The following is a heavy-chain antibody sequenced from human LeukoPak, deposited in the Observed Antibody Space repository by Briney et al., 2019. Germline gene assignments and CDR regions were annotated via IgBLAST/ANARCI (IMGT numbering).Heavy chain of an antibody. Sequence: ASVKVSCKASGYIFTDFYMHWVRQAPGQGLEWMGWMNPNSGNTGYGQKFQGRVTMTRSTSMTTAYMELSSLRSEDTAIYYCARVEFNGGYSHLYWGQGTLLTVSS. D-gene: IGHD5-12*01. CDR1: GYIFTDFY. J-gene: IGHJ4*02. V-gene: IGHV1-8*02. CDR3: ARVEFNGGYSHLY. CDR2: MNPNSGNT.